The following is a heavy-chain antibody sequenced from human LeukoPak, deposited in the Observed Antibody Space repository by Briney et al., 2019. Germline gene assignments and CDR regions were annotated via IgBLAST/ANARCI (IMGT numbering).Heavy chain of an antibody. Sequence: TSQTLSLTCTVSGGSISSGGYYWSWIRQHPGKGLEWIGYIYYSGSTYYNPSLKSRVTISVDTSKNQFPLKLSSVTAADTAVYYCARVNAVHYYYYGMDVWGQGTTVTVSS. J-gene: IGHJ6*02. CDR3: ARVNAVHYYYYGMDV. CDR1: GGSISSGGYY. V-gene: IGHV4-31*03. CDR2: IYYSGST. D-gene: IGHD1-1*01.